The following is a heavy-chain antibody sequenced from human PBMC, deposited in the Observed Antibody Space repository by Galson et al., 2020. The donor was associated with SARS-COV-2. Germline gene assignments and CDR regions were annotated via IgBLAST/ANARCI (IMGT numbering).Heavy chain of an antibody. Sequence: SQASETLSLTCAVYGGSFSGYYWSWIRQPPGKGLEWIGEINHSGSTNYNPSLKSQVTISVDTSKNQFSLKLSSVTAADTAVYYCARIDRPAPLGSGSYYRGRYYYYYGMDVWGQGTTVTVSS. V-gene: IGHV4-34*01. CDR1: GGSFSGYY. D-gene: IGHD3-10*01. CDR3: ARIDRPAPLGSGSYYRGRYYYYYGMDV. CDR2: INHSGST. J-gene: IGHJ6*02.